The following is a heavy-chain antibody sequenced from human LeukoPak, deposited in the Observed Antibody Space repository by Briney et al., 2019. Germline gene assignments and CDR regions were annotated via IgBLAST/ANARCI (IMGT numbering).Heavy chain of an antibody. CDR3: ARDWAGNCDF. Sequence: PSDTLSLTCTLSGGSLSSHYWSWIRQPAGKGLEWIGRIYTSGSTNHNPSLKSRVTMSVDTSKNQFSLSRRSVTAADTAVYYCARDWAGNCDFWGQGTLVTVSS. CDR1: GGSLSSHY. CDR2: IYTSGST. J-gene: IGHJ4*02. D-gene: IGHD6-19*01. V-gene: IGHV4-4*07.